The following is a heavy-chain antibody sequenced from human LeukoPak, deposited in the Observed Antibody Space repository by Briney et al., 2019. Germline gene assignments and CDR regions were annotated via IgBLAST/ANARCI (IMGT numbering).Heavy chain of an antibody. D-gene: IGHD6-6*01. J-gene: IGHJ4*02. CDR2: ISYDGSNK. CDR3: ARDLGYSSSIGGDY. V-gene: IGHV3-30-3*01. Sequence: GGSLRLSCAASGFTFSSYAMHWVRQAPGKGLEWVAVISYDGSNKYYADSVKGRFTISRDNSKNTLYLQMNSLRAEDTAVYYCARDLGYSSSIGGDYWSQGTLVTVSS. CDR1: GFTFSSYA.